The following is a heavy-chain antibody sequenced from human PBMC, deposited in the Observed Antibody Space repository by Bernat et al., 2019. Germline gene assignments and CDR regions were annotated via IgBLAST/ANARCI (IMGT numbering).Heavy chain of an antibody. CDR3: ARDGGAYGYYGMDV. CDR2: IRSKANSYAT. CDR1: GFTFSGSA. D-gene: IGHD4-17*01. J-gene: IGHJ6*02. Sequence: EVQLVESGGGLVQPGGSLKLSCAASGFTFSGSAMHWVRQASGKGLEWVGRIRSKANSYATAYAASVKGRFTISRDDSKNTAYLQMNSLKTEDTAVYYCARDGGAYGYYGMDVWGQGTTVTVSS. V-gene: IGHV3-73*01.